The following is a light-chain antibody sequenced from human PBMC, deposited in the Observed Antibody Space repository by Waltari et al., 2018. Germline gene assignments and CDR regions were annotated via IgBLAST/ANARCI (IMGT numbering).Light chain of an antibody. Sequence: EIVLTQYPATLSLSPGQGATLSCRASQSVGRSLGWYQQKVGQAPRLLIFDASNRATGVPARFSGSGSGIEFTLTISRLEPDDFAVYYCQLRSNRPPYAFGQGTKLEMK. CDR1: QSVGRS. CDR2: DAS. CDR3: QLRSNRPPYA. V-gene: IGKV3-11*01. J-gene: IGKJ2*01.